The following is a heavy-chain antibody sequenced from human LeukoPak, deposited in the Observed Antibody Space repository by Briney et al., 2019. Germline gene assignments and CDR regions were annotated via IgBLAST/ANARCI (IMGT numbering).Heavy chain of an antibody. CDR3: ARQGGTTYRIDC. V-gene: IGHV4-39*01. CDR1: GGSISSSSYY. J-gene: IGHJ4*02. CDR2: IYYSGST. Sequence: PSETLSLTCTVSGGSISSSSYYWGWIRQPPGKGLEWIGSIYYSGSTYYNPSLKSRVTISVDTSKNQFSLKLSSVTAADTAVYYCARQGGTTYRIDCWGQGTLVTVSS. D-gene: IGHD1-7*01.